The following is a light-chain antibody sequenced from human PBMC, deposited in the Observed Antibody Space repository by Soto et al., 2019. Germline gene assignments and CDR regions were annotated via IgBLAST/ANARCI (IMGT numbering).Light chain of an antibody. CDR1: QSVSSN. Sequence: IVMKQSPATLSVSPGEMSTLSCSASQSVSSNLAWYQQNTGQAPTLLIYGASTRATGVPARFSGSGSGTDFTLTISSLEPEDFAVYFCQQRSNWPSITFGQGTRLEI. CDR3: QQRSNWPSIT. CDR2: GAS. J-gene: IGKJ5*01. V-gene: IGKV3-15*01.